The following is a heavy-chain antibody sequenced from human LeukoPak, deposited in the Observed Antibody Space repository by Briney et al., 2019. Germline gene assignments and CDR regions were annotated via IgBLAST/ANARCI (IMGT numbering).Heavy chain of an antibody. D-gene: IGHD3-22*01. V-gene: IGHV1-46*01. Sequence: SVKVSCKASGYTFTNYYMHWVQQAPGQELEWIGIINPSGGSTSYAQKFQGRVTMTRDTSTSPVYMELSRLRSEDTAVYYCARDRTYDSSQYNWFDPWGQGTLVTVSS. J-gene: IGHJ5*02. CDR3: ARDRTYDSSQYNWFDP. CDR2: INPSGGST. CDR1: GYTFTNYY.